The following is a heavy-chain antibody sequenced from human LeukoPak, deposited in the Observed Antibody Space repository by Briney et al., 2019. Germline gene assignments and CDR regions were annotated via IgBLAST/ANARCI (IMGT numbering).Heavy chain of an antibody. CDR2: IKGKPDGGTT. J-gene: IGHJ4*02. CDR3: TTGVARSGYYFDY. D-gene: IGHD1-14*01. Sequence: GGSLRLSCAASGFTFSDAWMSWVRQPPGKGLEWVGRIKGKPDGGTTDYAAPVKGRFTISRDDSKKTLYLQMNSLKTEDTAVYYCTTGVARSGYYFDYWGQGTLVTVSS. CDR1: GFTFSDAW. V-gene: IGHV3-15*01.